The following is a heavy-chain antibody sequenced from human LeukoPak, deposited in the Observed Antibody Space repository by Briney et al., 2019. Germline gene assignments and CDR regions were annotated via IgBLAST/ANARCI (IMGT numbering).Heavy chain of an antibody. CDR3: ARLYEVTGILYYTTAGTFDI. V-gene: IGHV3-21*01. J-gene: IGHJ3*02. CDR2: ISSSSNYI. CDR1: GFTFSSYS. Sequence: GGSLRLSCAASGFTFSSYSMNWVRQAPGKGLEWVSSISSSSNYIYYADSVKGRFTISRDNAKNSLCLQMNNLRAEDTAVYYCARLYEVTGILYYTTAGTFDIWGQGTMVTVSS. D-gene: IGHD2-8*01.